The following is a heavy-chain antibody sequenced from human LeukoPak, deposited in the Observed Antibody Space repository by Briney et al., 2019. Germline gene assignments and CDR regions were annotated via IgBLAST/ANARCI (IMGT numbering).Heavy chain of an antibody. J-gene: IGHJ4*02. CDR2: IIPIFGTA. CDR1: GGTFSSYA. Sequence: ASVKVSCKASGGTFSSYAISWVRQAPGQGLEWMGGIIPIFGTANYAQKFQGRVTITADESTSTAYMELSSLRSEDTAVYYCASIDYYDSSGYSDYWGQGTLVTVSS. D-gene: IGHD3-22*01. V-gene: IGHV1-69*01. CDR3: ASIDYYDSSGYSDY.